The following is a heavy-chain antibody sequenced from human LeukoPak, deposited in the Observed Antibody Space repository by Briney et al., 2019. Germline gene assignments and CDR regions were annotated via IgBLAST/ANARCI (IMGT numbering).Heavy chain of an antibody. J-gene: IGHJ4*02. CDR1: GFTFSSYG. V-gene: IGHV3-30*02. CDR3: AKTWRRDGYKFDY. D-gene: IGHD5-24*01. Sequence: PGGSLRLSCAASGFTFSSYGMHWVRQAPGKGLEWVAFIRYDGSNKYYADSVKGRFTISRDNSKNTLYLQMNSLRAEDTAVYYCAKTWRRDGYKFDYWGQGTLVTVSS. CDR2: IRYDGSNK.